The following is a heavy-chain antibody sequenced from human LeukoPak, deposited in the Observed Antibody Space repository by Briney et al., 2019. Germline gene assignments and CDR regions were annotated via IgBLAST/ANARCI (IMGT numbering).Heavy chain of an antibody. CDR2: ISGSPPAT. CDR1: GYTFDDYA. J-gene: IGHJ6*02. CDR3: TKRQRLVKVYYGMDV. D-gene: IGHD6-13*01. V-gene: IGHV3-23*01. Sequence: GGSLRLSCEASGYTFDDYAMHWVRQAPGKGLEWVSAISGSPPATYYADSVKGRFTISRDNSKNTLYLQMNSLKAEDTAVYYCTKRQRLVKVYYGMDVWGQGTTVTVSS.